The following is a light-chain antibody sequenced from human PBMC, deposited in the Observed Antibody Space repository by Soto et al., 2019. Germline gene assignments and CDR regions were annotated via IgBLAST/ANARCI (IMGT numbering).Light chain of an antibody. CDR3: QQSYGTPIT. V-gene: IGKV4-1*01. CDR2: WAS. CDR1: QSLLYSSNNKNY. Sequence: DIVMTQSPDSLAVSLGERATINFKSSQSLLYSSNNKNYFAWYQQKPGQPPKLLIYWASTRESGVPDRFSGSGSGTDFTLTITSLQPEDFATYYCQQSYGTPITFGQGTRLEIK. J-gene: IGKJ5*01.